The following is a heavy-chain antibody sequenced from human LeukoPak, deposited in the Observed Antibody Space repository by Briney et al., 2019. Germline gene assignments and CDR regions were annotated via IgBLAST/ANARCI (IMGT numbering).Heavy chain of an antibody. CDR2: INVYNGKT. Sequence: ASVKVSCKTSGYNFIDYGITWVRQAPGQGLEWMGWINVYNGKTNYREKLQGRFTMTTDKSTSTAYMELRTLTSDDTAVYYCARNCGSGSYYSPSYYYGLDVWGEGTTVTVSS. CDR3: ARNCGSGSYYSPSYYYGLDV. J-gene: IGHJ6*04. V-gene: IGHV1-18*04. D-gene: IGHD3-10*01. CDR1: GYNFIDYG.